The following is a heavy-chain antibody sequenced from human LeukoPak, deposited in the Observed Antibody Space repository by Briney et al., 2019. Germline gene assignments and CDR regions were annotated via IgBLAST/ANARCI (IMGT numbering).Heavy chain of an antibody. CDR1: GFTVSSNY. Sequence: GGSLRLSCAASGFTVSSNYMSWVRQAPGKGLEWGSTIYSGGATYYSDSVRGRFTISRDSSQNTVYLQMNSLRAEDTAVYYCAREGVNYYDSSGYYAVSWGQGTLVTVSS. CDR3: AREGVNYYDSSGYYAVS. CDR2: IYSGGAT. V-gene: IGHV3-66*01. J-gene: IGHJ5*02. D-gene: IGHD3-22*01.